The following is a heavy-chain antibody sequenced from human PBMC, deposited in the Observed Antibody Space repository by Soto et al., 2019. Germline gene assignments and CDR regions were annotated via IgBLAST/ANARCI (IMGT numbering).Heavy chain of an antibody. V-gene: IGHV1-24*01. D-gene: IGHD6-13*01. J-gene: IGHJ4*02. CDR2: FDPEDGET. CDR3: ATSIAAAGLLDY. CDR1: GYTLTELS. Sequence: ASVKVSCKVSGYTLTELSMHWVRQAPGKGLEWMGGFDPEDGETIYAQKFQGRVTMTEDTSTDTAYMELSSLRSEDTAVYYCATSIAAAGLLDYWGQGTLVTGSS.